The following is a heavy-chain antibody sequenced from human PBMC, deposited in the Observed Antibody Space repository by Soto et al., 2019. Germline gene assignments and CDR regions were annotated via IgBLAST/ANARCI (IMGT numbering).Heavy chain of an antibody. J-gene: IGHJ4*02. V-gene: IGHV4-61*01. Sequence: SSETLSLTCTVSGGSVSSGSYYCSWIRQPPGKGLEWIGYIYYSVSTNYNPSLKSQVTISVDTSKSQFSLKRSSVTAADTAVYYCAREVFKGRYEPHYVRALDYWGQGTMVTVSS. D-gene: IGHD4-17*01. CDR3: AREVFKGRYEPHYVRALDY. CDR1: GGSVSSGSYY. CDR2: IYYSVST.